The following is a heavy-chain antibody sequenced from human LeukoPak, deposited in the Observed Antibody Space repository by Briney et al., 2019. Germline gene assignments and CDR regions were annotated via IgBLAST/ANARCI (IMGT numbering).Heavy chain of an antibody. CDR1: GGSISSGSYY. V-gene: IGHV4-61*02. J-gene: IGHJ4*02. CDR3: AREEVTTPHYFDY. CDR2: IYTSGST. Sequence: SQTLSLTCTVSGGSISSGSYYWSWIRQPAGKGLEWIGRIYTSGSTNYNPSLKSRVTISVDTSKNQFSLKLSSVTAADTAVYYCAREEVTTPHYFDYWGQGTLVTVSS. D-gene: IGHD4-17*01.